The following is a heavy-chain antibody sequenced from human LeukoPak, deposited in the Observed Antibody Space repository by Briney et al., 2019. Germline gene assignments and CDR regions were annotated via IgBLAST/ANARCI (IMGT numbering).Heavy chain of an antibody. V-gene: IGHV4-4*02. D-gene: IGHD3-10*01. CDR2: IYHSGST. J-gene: IGHJ3*02. CDR3: ARARRGVTHSLAFDI. CDR1: GGSISSSNW. Sequence: SGTLSLTCAVSGGSISSSNWWSWVRQPPGKGLEWIEEIYHSGSTNYNPSLKSRVTISVDKSKNQFSLKLSSVTAADTAVYYCARARRGVTHSLAFDIWGQGTMVTVSS.